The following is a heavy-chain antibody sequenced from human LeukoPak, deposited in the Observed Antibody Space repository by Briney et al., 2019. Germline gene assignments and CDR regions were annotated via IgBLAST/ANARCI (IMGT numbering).Heavy chain of an antibody. CDR1: GFTFTSSA. V-gene: IGHV1-58*02. CDR2: IVVGSGNT. Sequence: SVKVSCKASGFTFTSSAMQWVRQARGQRLEWIGWIVVGSGNTNYAQKFQERVTITRDMSTSTAYMELSSLRSEDTAVYYCAAGLYSDILTGSDAFDIWAKGQWSPSLQ. CDR3: AAGLYSDILTGSDAFDI. D-gene: IGHD3-9*01. J-gene: IGHJ3*02.